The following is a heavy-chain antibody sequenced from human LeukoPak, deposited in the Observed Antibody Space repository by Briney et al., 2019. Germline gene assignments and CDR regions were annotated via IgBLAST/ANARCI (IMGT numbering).Heavy chain of an antibody. CDR2: INHSGST. V-gene: IGHV4-34*01. Sequence: SETLSLTCAVYGGSFSGFYWSWIRQPPGMRLEWIGEINHSGSTNSNPSLKSRVTISVDRSKNHCYLKLTSVTAADTAVYYCARRSAGTGNWFDPWGPGTLVTVSS. J-gene: IGHJ5*02. D-gene: IGHD6-13*01. CDR1: GGSFSGFY. CDR3: ARRSAGTGNWFDP.